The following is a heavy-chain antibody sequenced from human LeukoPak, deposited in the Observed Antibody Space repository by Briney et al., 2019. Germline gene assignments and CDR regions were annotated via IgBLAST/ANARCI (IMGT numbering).Heavy chain of an antibody. CDR2: ISSSGSTI. V-gene: IGHV3-48*03. J-gene: IGHJ4*02. D-gene: IGHD6-19*01. CDR1: GFTFSIYE. CDR3: ARSPAPVAGTLGFDY. Sequence: GGSLRLSCAASGFTFSIYEMKWVRQAPGKGLEWVSYISSSGSTIYYADSVKGRFTISRDNAKNSLYLQMNSLRAEDTAVYYCARSPAPVAGTLGFDYWGQGTLVTVSS.